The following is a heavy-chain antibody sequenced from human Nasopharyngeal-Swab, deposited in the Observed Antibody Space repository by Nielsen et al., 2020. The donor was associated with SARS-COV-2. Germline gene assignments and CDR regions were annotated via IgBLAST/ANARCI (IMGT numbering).Heavy chain of an antibody. J-gene: IGHJ6*03. CDR3: VRGYRTWSFPSSYYYYHMDV. Sequence: SETLSLTCAVYGGSFSDNYWNWVRQSPGKGLEWIGKISHLGATNYKSSLKSRVVLSVDSSKSQFSLRLTSVTAADTGVYYCVRGYRTWSFPSSYYYYHMDVWGQGTTVTVSS. CDR1: GGSFSDNY. CDR2: ISHLGAT. V-gene: IGHV4-34*01. D-gene: IGHD3-10*01.